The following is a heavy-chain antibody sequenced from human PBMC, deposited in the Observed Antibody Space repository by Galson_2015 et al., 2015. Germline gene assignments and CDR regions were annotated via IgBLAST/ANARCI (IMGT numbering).Heavy chain of an antibody. Sequence: SLRLSCAASGFRFSSYWMSWVRQAPGKGLEWVAIMKQDGSEKYYVDSVRGRFTISRDNAKNSLYLQMNSLRAEDTAVYYCAKRFCITSSCLRALDYWGQGTLVTVSS. CDR2: MKQDGSEK. D-gene: IGHD2-2*01. J-gene: IGHJ4*02. CDR1: GFRFSSYW. V-gene: IGHV3-7*01. CDR3: AKRFCITSSCLRALDY.